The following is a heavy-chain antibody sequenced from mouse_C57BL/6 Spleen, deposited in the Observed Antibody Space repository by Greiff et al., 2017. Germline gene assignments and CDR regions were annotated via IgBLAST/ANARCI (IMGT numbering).Heavy chain of an antibody. CDR3: TKGLRGY. Sequence: VQLQESGAELVRPGASVTLSCKASGYTFTDYEMHWVKQTPVHGLEWIGAIDPETGGTAYNQKFKGKAILTADKSSSTAYMELRSLTSEDSAVYYCTKGLRGYRGQGTLVTGSA. J-gene: IGHJ3*01. CDR2: IDPETGGT. D-gene: IGHD1-1*01. CDR1: GYTFTDYE. V-gene: IGHV1-15*01.